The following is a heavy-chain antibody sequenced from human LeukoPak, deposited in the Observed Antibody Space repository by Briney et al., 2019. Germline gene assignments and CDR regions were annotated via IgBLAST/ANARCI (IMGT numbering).Heavy chain of an antibody. D-gene: IGHD6-19*01. CDR1: GYTFTSYD. Sequence: ASVKVSCKASGYTFTSYDINWVRQATGQGLEWMGWMNPNSGNTGYAQKFQGRVTMTRNTSISTAYMELSSLGSEDTAVYYCARGRALQWLSFWFDPWGQGTLVTVSS. V-gene: IGHV1-8*01. J-gene: IGHJ5*02. CDR2: MNPNSGNT. CDR3: ARGRALQWLSFWFDP.